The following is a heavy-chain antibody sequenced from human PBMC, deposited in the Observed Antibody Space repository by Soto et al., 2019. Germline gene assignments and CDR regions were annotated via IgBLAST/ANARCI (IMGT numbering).Heavy chain of an antibody. D-gene: IGHD6-6*01. CDR1: GFTFSSYA. CDR3: AKDVIAARPYYYFGLDV. J-gene: IGHJ6*02. V-gene: IGHV3-23*01. CDR2: IDGSGRNT. Sequence: PGGSLRLSCAASGFTFSSYAMSWVRQAPGKGLEWVSGIDGSGRNTYYADSVKGRFTISRDNSKNSLYLQMNSLRTDDTALYYCAKDVIAARPYYYFGLDVWGQGTTVTVSS.